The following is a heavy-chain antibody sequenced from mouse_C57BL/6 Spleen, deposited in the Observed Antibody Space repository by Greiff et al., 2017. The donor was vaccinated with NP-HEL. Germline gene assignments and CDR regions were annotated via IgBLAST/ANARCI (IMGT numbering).Heavy chain of an antibody. CDR3: ARPNYGRSAWFAY. Sequence: QVQLQQPGAELVKPGASVKLSCKASGYTFTSYWMQWVKQRPGQGLEWIGEIDPSDSYTNYNQKFKGKATLTADTSSSPASMQLSSLPSEASAVFYCARPNYGRSAWFAYWAKGLWSLSLQ. D-gene: IGHD1-1*01. CDR2: IDPSDSYT. V-gene: IGHV1-50*01. J-gene: IGHJ3*01. CDR1: GYTFTSYW.